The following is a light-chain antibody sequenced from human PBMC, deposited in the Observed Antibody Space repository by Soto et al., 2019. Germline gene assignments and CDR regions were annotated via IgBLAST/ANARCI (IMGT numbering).Light chain of an antibody. J-gene: IGKJ4*01. V-gene: IGKV1-33*01. CDR2: DAS. Sequence: DIQMTQSPSSLSASVGDRITITCQASQDISDSLKWYQQKPGRAPNLLIYDASNLETGVPSRFSGSGSGTDFTFTITGLPPEDIATYYCHQYTNPPLTFGGGTRVEIK. CDR3: HQYTNPPLT. CDR1: QDISDS.